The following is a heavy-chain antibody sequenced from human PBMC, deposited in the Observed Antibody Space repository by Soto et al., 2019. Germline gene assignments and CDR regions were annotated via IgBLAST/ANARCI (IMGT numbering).Heavy chain of an antibody. V-gene: IGHV3-30*03. Sequence: QVQLVESGGGVVQPGRSLRLSCAASGFTFSSYGMQWVRQSPGEGPEWVAIVANDGSNQYYAESVKGRFTISRDNSKTTVFLEMDSLRPEDTAVYYCARSSGGSSWDPPDCWGQGTRVTVSS. CDR2: VANDGSNQ. J-gene: IGHJ4*02. D-gene: IGHD6-13*01. CDR3: ARSSGGSSWDPPDC. CDR1: GFTFSSYG.